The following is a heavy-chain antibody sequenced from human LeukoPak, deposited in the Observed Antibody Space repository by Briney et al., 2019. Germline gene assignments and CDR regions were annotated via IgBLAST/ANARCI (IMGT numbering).Heavy chain of an antibody. D-gene: IGHD1-7*01. CDR2: IYYSGST. Sequence: PSETLSLTCTVSGGSISSSSYYWGWIRQPPGKGLEWIGYIYYSGSTYYNPSLKSRVTISVDTSKNQFSLKLSSVTAADTAVYYCASRTTLDYYYGMDVWGQGTTVTVSS. CDR1: GGSISSSSYY. V-gene: IGHV4-31*03. J-gene: IGHJ6*02. CDR3: ASRTTLDYYYGMDV.